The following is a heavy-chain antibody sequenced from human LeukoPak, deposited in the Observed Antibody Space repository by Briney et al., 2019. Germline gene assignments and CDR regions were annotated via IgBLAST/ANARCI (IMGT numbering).Heavy chain of an antibody. CDR1: GFTFSSYA. J-gene: IGHJ4*02. D-gene: IGHD3-22*01. CDR2: ISSSSSYI. CDR3: AINYYDSSGYYLDY. Sequence: GGSLRLSCAASGFTFSSYAMSWVRQAPGKGLEWVSSISSSSSYIYYADSVKGRFTISRDNAKNSLYLQMNSLRAEDTAVYYCAINYYDSSGYYLDYWGQGTLVTVSS. V-gene: IGHV3-21*01.